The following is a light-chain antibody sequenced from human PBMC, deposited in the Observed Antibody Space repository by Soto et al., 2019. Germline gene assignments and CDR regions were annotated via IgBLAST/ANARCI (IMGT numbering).Light chain of an antibody. CDR3: QQYNSYPYT. J-gene: IGKJ2*01. CDR1: QSISTW. V-gene: IGKV1-5*01. Sequence: DIQMTQSPSTLSASVGDRVTITCRASQSISTWLAWYQQKPGKAPKLLIYDASSFESGVSSRFSGSGSGTACTLTFSRLQPDDFATYYCQQYNSYPYTFGQGTKLEIK. CDR2: DAS.